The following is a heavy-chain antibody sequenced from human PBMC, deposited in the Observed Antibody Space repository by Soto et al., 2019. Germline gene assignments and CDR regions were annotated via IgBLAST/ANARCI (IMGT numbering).Heavy chain of an antibody. Sequence: PAGSLRLYCAASGFTFSSYAMSWVRQAPGKGLEWVSAISGSGGSTYYADSVKGRFTISRDNSMNTLYLQMNTLRAEDTAIYYCAKVSSSWYAGFFDLWGQGTLVTVSS. CDR1: GFTFSSYA. V-gene: IGHV3-23*01. D-gene: IGHD6-13*01. CDR3: AKVSSSWYAGFFDL. CDR2: ISGSGGST. J-gene: IGHJ4*02.